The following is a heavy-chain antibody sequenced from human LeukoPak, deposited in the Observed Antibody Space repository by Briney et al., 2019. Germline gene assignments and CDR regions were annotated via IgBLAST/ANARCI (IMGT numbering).Heavy chain of an antibody. Sequence: GGSLTLSCSVLGFTFRTLDFNWLRQAPGKGLPWVACVNRVASYAFYPDSVRGRFSISRGNARKSLYLQMDSLRADDTARYHFGMRGLTFDWGQGTLVTVSS. CDR1: GFTFRTLD. CDR3: GMRGLTFD. D-gene: IGHD5-12*01. J-gene: IGHJ4*02. V-gene: IGHV3-21*01. CDR2: VNRVASYA.